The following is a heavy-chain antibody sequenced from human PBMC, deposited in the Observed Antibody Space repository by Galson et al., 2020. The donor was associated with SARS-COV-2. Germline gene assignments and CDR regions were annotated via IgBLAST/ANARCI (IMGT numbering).Heavy chain of an antibody. D-gene: IGHD1-26*01. J-gene: IGHJ6*02. V-gene: IGHV3-7*01. Sequence: GGSLRLSCAASGFTFSSYWMSWVRQAPGKGLEWVANIKQDGSETYYVDSVKGRFTISRDNAKNSLYLQMNSLRAEDTAVYYCARDREGDYYYGMDVWGQGTTVTVSS. CDR2: IKQDGSET. CDR3: ARDREGDYYYGMDV. CDR1: GFTFSSYW.